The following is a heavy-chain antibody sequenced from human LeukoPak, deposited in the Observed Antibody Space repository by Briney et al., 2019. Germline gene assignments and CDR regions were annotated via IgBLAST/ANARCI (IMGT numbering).Heavy chain of an antibody. Sequence: GGSLRLSCVVSGFPFNNSWMYWVRQAPGKGLEGVANIKKDGSGISYVDSVKGRFIISRDNTRNSLYLQMNSLTVEDTAVYFCAGGNAMDVWGKGTAVTVSS. CDR1: GFPFNNSW. CDR3: AGGNAMDV. V-gene: IGHV3-7*03. J-gene: IGHJ6*04. CDR2: IKKDGSGI.